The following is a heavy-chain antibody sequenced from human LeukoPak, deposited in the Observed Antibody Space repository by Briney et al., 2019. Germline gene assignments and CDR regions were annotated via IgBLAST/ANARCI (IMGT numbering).Heavy chain of an antibody. CDR2: INPNSGGT. Sequence: ASVSVSCTASGYTFTGYYMHWVRQAPGQGLEWMGWINPNSGGTNYAQKFQGRVTMTRDTSISTAYMELSRLRSDDTAVYYCARSPGIIGPYNYWGQGTLVTVSS. D-gene: IGHD1-14*01. CDR3: ARSPGIIGPYNY. CDR1: GYTFTGYY. J-gene: IGHJ4*02. V-gene: IGHV1-2*02.